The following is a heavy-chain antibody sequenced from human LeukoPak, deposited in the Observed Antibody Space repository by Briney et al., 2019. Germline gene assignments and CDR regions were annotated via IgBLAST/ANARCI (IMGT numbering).Heavy chain of an antibody. CDR3: ARKKYGSSFYFDY. Sequence: GGSLRLSCAASGFTVSSNYMSWVRQAPGKGLEWVSVIYSGGSTYYADSVKGGFTISRDNTKNTLYLKTNSLRAEDTAAYYCARKKYGSSFYFDYWGQGTLVTVSS. J-gene: IGHJ4*02. CDR1: GFTVSSNY. V-gene: IGHV3-53*01. D-gene: IGHD6-6*01. CDR2: IYSGGST.